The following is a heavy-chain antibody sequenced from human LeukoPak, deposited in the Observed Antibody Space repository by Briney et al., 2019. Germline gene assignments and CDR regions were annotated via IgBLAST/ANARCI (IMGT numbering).Heavy chain of an antibody. J-gene: IGHJ4*02. D-gene: IGHD5-18*01. Sequence: SETLSLTCAVSGGSISSGGYSWSWLRQPPGKGLEWIGYIFHSGSTKYSPSLKSRVTISVDRPKNQFSLKLSSVTAADTAVYYCARGPLAYNFGEFDYWGQGALVTVSS. V-gene: IGHV4-30-2*01. CDR1: GGSISSGGYS. CDR2: IFHSGST. CDR3: ARGPLAYNFGEFDY.